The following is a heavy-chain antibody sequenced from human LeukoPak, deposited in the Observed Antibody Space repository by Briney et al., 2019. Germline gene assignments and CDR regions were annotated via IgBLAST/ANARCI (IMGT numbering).Heavy chain of an antibody. J-gene: IGHJ6*03. CDR3: ARGYSSSWPYYYYMDV. Sequence: SETLSLTCTVSGGSISSYYWSWIRQPPGKGLEWIGYIYHSGTTNYNPSLKSRATISINTSKNQFSLKMSSVTAADTAVYYCARGYSSSWPYYYYMDVLGKGTTVTVSS. D-gene: IGHD6-13*01. CDR2: IYHSGTT. V-gene: IGHV4-59*01. CDR1: GGSISSYY.